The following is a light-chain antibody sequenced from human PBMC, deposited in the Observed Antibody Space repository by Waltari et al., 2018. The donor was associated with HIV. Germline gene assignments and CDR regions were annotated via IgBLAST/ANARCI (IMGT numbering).Light chain of an antibody. CDR1: SSDYS. CDR2: DVA. V-gene: IGLV2-14*03. J-gene: IGLJ3*02. Sequence: SALTPPASVSGSPGQSNTISCTGISSDYSVSWYQQHPGRAPKLMLYDVANRPSGVSSRFSGSKSGHTASLTISGLQADDEADYYCSSFTTSSTGVFGGGTKLTVL. CDR3: SSFTTSSTGV.